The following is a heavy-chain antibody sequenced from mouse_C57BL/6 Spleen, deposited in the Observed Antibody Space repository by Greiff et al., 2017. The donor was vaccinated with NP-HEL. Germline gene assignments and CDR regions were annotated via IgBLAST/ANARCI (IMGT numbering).Heavy chain of an antibody. Sequence: VQLQQSGPVLVKPGASVKMSCKASGYTFTDYYMNWVKQSHGKSLEWIGVINPYNGGTSYNQKFKGKATLTVDKSSSTAYMELNSLTSEDSAVYYCARSVYYYGSSGGYAMDYWGQGTSVTVSS. CDR3: ARSVYYYGSSGGYAMDY. CDR1: GYTFTDYY. D-gene: IGHD1-1*01. CDR2: INPYNGGT. V-gene: IGHV1-19*01. J-gene: IGHJ4*01.